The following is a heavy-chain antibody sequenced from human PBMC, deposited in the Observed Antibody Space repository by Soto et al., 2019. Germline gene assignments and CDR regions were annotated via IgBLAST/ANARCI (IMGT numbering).Heavy chain of an antibody. CDR3: ARLYGGNLFDY. CDR2: FYYSGST. CDR1: GGSISSSSYY. J-gene: IGHJ4*02. D-gene: IGHD4-17*01. Sequence: QLQLQESGPGLVKPSETLSLTCTVSGGSISSSSYYWGWIRQPPGKGLEWIGSFYYSGSTYYNPSLKSRVTISVDTSKNQFSLKLSSVTAADTAVYYCARLYGGNLFDYCVQGTLVTVSS. V-gene: IGHV4-39*01.